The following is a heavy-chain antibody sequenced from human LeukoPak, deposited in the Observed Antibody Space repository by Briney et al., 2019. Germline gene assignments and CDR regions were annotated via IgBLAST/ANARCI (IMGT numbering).Heavy chain of an antibody. V-gene: IGHV3-9*01. CDR1: GFTFDDYA. CDR2: ISWNSGST. CDR3: AKDYRGWFFSYGMDV. D-gene: IGHD6-19*01. J-gene: IGHJ6*02. Sequence: SLRLSCAVSGFTFDDYAMHWVRQAPGKGLEWVSGISWNSGSTGYADSVKGRFTISRDNANNSLYLQMNSLRAEDTALYYCAKDYRGWFFSYGMDVWGQGTTVTVSS.